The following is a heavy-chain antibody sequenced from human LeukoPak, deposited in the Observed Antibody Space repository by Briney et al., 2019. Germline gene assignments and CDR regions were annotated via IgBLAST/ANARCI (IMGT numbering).Heavy chain of an antibody. J-gene: IGHJ6*03. V-gene: IGHV3-30*02. Sequence: GGSLRLSCAASGFTFSSYGMHWVRQAPGKGLEWVAFIRYDGSNKYYADSVKGRFTISRDNSKNTLYLQMNSLRAEDTAVYYCAKLGYKSSGYYMGYYYYYMDVWGKGTTVTISS. CDR2: IRYDGSNK. CDR3: AKLGYKSSGYYMGYYYYYMDV. CDR1: GFTFSSYG. D-gene: IGHD3-22*01.